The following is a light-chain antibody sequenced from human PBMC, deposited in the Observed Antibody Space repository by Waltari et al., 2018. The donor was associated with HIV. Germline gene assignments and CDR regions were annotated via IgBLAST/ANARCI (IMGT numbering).Light chain of an antibody. CDR2: AVN. J-gene: IGLJ2*01. CDR1: SSDIGTYNH. CDR3: SSYSSGTILVI. Sequence: QSALTQPASVSGSPGQSITITCTGSSSDIGTYNHVSWYQQHPGKVPKLIFYAVNVRPSWISNRFSASKSCNTASLTISGLQAEDEADYDCSSYSSGTILVIFGGGTKVTVL. V-gene: IGLV2-14*03.